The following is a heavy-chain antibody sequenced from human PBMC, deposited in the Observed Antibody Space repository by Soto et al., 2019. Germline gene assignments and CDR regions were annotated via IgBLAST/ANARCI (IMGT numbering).Heavy chain of an antibody. CDR1: GGSISSSSYY. V-gene: IGHV4-39*01. Sequence: SETLSLTCTVSGGSISSSSYYWGWIRQPPGKGLEWIGSIYYSVNTYYNPSLKSRVTISVDTSKNQFSLKLSSVTAADTAVYYCARHYGYDVFDDWGQGTLVTVSS. CDR3: ARHYGYDVFDD. D-gene: IGHD5-18*01. J-gene: IGHJ4*02. CDR2: IYYSVNT.